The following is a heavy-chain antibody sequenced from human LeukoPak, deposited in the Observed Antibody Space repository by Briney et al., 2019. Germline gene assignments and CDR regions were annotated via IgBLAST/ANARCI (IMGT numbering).Heavy chain of an antibody. J-gene: IGHJ4*02. Sequence: VASVKVSCKASGYTFTSYAMNWVRQAAGQGLEWMGWINTNTGNPTYAQGFTGRFVFSLDTPVSTAYLQISSLKAEDTAVYYCARDWGSGYYPESWDYWGQGTLVTVSS. CDR2: INTNTGNP. V-gene: IGHV7-4-1*02. CDR1: GYTFTSYA. D-gene: IGHD3-22*01. CDR3: ARDWGSGYYPESWDY.